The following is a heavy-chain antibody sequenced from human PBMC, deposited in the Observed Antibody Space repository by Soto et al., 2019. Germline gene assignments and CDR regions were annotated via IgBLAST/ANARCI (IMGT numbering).Heavy chain of an antibody. V-gene: IGHV4-4*07. CDR1: VDSIATYY. D-gene: IGHD1-1*01. J-gene: IGHJ6*02. CDR3: ARFSNNWFQTEGMDV. Sequence: SETLSLTCTVSVDSIATYYWNWIRQPAGKGLEWIGRIDASCNTNYNPSLNSRVTLSVDTSKKQFSLKLTSITAADTAAYYCARFSNNWFQTEGMDVWGQGTTVTVSS. CDR2: IDASCNT.